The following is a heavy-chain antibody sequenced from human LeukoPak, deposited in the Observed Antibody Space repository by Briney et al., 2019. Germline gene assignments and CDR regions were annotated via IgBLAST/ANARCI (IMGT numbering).Heavy chain of an antibody. V-gene: IGHV3-23*01. Sequence: GGSLRLSCAASGFTFSSYAMSWVRQAPGKGLGWVSAISGSGGSTYYADSVKGRFTISRDNSKNTLYLQMNSLRAEDTAVYYCAKDSMIWFGELSAFDYWGQGTLVTVSS. CDR1: GFTFSSYA. J-gene: IGHJ4*02. CDR3: AKDSMIWFGELSAFDY. D-gene: IGHD3-10*01. CDR2: ISGSGGST.